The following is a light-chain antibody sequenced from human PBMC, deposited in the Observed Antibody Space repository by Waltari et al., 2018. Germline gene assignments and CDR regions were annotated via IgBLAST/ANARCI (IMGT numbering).Light chain of an antibody. V-gene: IGLV3-25*03. Sequence: SYELTQPPSVSVSPGKTARLTCSGEALPKQYAYWYQQKPGQAPVLVIYKDSERPSGIPERFSGSSSGTTVTLTISGVQAEDEADYYCQSADSSGTYVFGTGTKVTVL. J-gene: IGLJ1*01. CDR2: KDS. CDR1: ALPKQY. CDR3: QSADSSGTYV.